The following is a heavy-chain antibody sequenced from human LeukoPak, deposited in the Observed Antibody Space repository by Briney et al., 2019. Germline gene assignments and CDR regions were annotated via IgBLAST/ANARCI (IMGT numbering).Heavy chain of an antibody. J-gene: IGHJ4*02. D-gene: IGHD3-22*01. CDR1: GGFISRYY. V-gene: IGHV4-59*08. Sequence: PSETLSLTCTVSGGFISRYYWSWIRQPPGKGLEWIGYIYDTGSTNYNPSLKSRVTISIDTSKNQFSLKLSSVTAADTAVYYCARHVPDYYDSSVSGVLYWGQGTLVTVSS. CDR3: ARHVPDYYDSSVSGVLY. CDR2: IYDTGST.